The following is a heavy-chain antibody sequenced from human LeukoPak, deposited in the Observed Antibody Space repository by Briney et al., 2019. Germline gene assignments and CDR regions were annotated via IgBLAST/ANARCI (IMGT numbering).Heavy chain of an antibody. CDR1: GYTFTGYY. CDR3: ARVAYDYPYDY. J-gene: IGHJ4*02. Sequence: GASVKVSCKASGYTFTGYYMHWLRQAPGQGLEWMGRINPNSGGTNYAQKFQGRVTMTRDTSISTAYMELSRLRSDDTAVYYCARVAYDYPYDYWGQGTLVTVSS. D-gene: IGHD4-11*01. V-gene: IGHV1-2*06. CDR2: INPNSGGT.